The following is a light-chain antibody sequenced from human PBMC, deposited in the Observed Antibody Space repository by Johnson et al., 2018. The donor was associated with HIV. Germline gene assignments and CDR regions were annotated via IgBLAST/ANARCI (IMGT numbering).Light chain of an antibody. V-gene: IGLV1-51*02. CDR3: VTWDNSLSAGEV. CDR2: ENT. CDR1: SSNIGNNY. Sequence: QSVLTQPPSVSAAPGQKVTISCSGSSSNIGNNYVSWYQQLPGTAPKLLIYENTKRPSGIPDRFSGSKSGTSATLGITGLQTGDEADSYCVTWDNSLSAGEVFGTGTKVTVL. J-gene: IGLJ1*01.